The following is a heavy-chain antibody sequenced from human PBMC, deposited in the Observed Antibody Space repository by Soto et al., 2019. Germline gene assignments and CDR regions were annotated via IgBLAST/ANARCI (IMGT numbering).Heavy chain of an antibody. D-gene: IGHD3-3*01. CDR2: IYYSGST. CDR3: AAGGLYDFWSGYYPYYYYGMDV. J-gene: IGHJ6*02. CDR1: GGSVSSGSYY. Sequence: SETLSLTCTASGGSVSSGSYYWSCIRQPPGKGLEWIGYIYYSGSTNYNPSLKSRVTISVDTSKNQFSLKLSSVTAADTAVYYCAAGGLYDFWSGYYPYYYYGMDVWGQGTTVTVSS. V-gene: IGHV4-61*01.